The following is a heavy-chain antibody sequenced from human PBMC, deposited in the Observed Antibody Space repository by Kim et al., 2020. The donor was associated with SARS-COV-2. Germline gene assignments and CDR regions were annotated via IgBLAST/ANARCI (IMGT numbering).Heavy chain of an antibody. CDR3: ARTLLPAAKGAFDI. J-gene: IGHJ3*02. D-gene: IGHD2-2*01. V-gene: IGHV4-4*07. Sequence: TPALRSRVTMSVETSKNQFSLSLNSVTAAATAVYYCARTLLPAAKGAFDIWGQGTMVTVSP.